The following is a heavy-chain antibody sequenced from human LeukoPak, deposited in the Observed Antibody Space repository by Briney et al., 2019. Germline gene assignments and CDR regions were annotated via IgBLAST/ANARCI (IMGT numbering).Heavy chain of an antibody. CDR3: ARRPRSSWSSYYYYGMDV. V-gene: IGHV4-34*01. Sequence: SETLSLTCAVYGGSFSGYYWSWIRQPPGKGLEWIGEINHSGSTNYNPSLKSRVTISVDTSKNQFSLKLSSVTAADTAVYYCARRPRSSWSSYYYYGMDVWGQGTTVTVSS. CDR1: GGSFSGYY. D-gene: IGHD6-13*01. J-gene: IGHJ6*02. CDR2: INHSGST.